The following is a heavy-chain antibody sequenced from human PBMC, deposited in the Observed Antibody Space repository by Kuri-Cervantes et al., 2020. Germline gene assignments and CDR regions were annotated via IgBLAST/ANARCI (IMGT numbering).Heavy chain of an antibody. CDR1: GGSISSSNYY. CDR2: IKHSGST. Sequence: GSLRLSCTVSGGSISSSNYYWGWIRQPPGKGLEWIGEIKHSGSTNYNPSLKSRVTISVDTAKNQFSLKLSSVTAADTAVYYCARGARHPTDGMDVWGQGTTVTVSS. V-gene: IGHV4-39*07. J-gene: IGHJ6*02. CDR3: ARGARHPTDGMDV.